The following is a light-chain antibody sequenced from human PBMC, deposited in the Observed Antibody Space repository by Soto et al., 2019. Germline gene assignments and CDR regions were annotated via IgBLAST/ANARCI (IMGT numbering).Light chain of an antibody. Sequence: QSALAQPASVSGTPGQSIAISCTGTPSDVGGYNYVSWYQQHPGKIPNLRIHEVSNRPSGVANRFAGSQSGNTASLTISGLQAEDQADYYCLSKTSTITYVFGTGTKVTVL. J-gene: IGLJ1*01. V-gene: IGLV2-14*01. CDR3: LSKTSTITYV. CDR2: EVS. CDR1: PSDVGGYNY.